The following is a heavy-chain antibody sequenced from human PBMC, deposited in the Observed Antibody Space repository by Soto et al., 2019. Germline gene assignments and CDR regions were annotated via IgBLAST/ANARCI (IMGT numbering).Heavy chain of an antibody. CDR1: GCSISSGDYY. V-gene: IGHV4-30-4*01. CDR3: ASAPLGIVATIWTPDLDY. D-gene: IGHD5-12*01. J-gene: IGHJ4*02. CDR2: IYYSGST. Sequence: AXETLDLSCAVSGCSISSGDYYWRWDRQPPGKGLEGIGYIYYSGSTYYNPSLKSRVTISVETSNNNFSLKLSSVTAADTAVYYCASAPLGIVATIWTPDLDYWGQGDLLTVSS.